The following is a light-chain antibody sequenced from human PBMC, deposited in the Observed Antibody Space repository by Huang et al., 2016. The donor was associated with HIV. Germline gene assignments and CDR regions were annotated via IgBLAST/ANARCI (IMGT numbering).Light chain of an antibody. V-gene: IGKV1-39*01. J-gene: IGKJ3*01. CDR1: QSISSY. Sequence: DIQMTQSPSSLSVFVGDRVTITCRASQSISSYLNWYQQKPGKAPKLLIYAASNLQSGVPSMFSGSGSGTDFTLTISSLQPEDFATYYCQQSYSTPKPFGPGTKVDIK. CDR2: AAS. CDR3: QQSYSTPKP.